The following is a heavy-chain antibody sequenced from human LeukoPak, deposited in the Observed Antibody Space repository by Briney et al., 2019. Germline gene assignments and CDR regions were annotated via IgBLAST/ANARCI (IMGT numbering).Heavy chain of an antibody. V-gene: IGHV3-21*01. CDR1: GFTFSSYS. J-gene: IGHJ4*02. Sequence: GGSLRLSCAASGFTFSSYSMNWVRQAPGKGLEWVSSISPSSNYIYYADSVKGRFTISRDNAKTSLYLQMNSLRAEDTAVYYCARDLRHPVGGTSYWGQGTLVTVSS. CDR3: ARDLRHPVGGTSY. D-gene: IGHD4-23*01. CDR2: ISPSSNYI.